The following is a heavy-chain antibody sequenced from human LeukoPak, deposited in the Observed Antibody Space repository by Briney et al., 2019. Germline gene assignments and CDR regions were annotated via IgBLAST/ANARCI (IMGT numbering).Heavy chain of an antibody. J-gene: IGHJ4*02. CDR2: ISSGNSYI. CDR3: ATVGGPYASGWLDY. Sequence: GGSLRLSCAASGFTFSSYSMNWVRQAPGKGLEWVSSISSGNSYIYYADSVKGRFTTSRDNAKNSLYLQMNSLRAEDTAVYYCATVGGPYASGWLDYWGQGTLVTVSS. CDR1: GFTFSSYS. D-gene: IGHD6-19*01. V-gene: IGHV3-21*01.